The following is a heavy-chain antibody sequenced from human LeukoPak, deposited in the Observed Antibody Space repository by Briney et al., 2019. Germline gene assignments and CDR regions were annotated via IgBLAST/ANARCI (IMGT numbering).Heavy chain of an antibody. J-gene: IGHJ4*02. CDR2: INPNSGGT. CDR1: GYTFTGYY. Sequence: ASVKVSCKASGYTFTGYYMHWVRQAPGQGLEWMGWINPNSGGTNYAQKFQGRVTMTRDTSISTAYMELSRLRSDDTAVYYCARVVIGLLWFGELLPFDYWGRGTLVTVSS. V-gene: IGHV1-2*02. CDR3: ARVVIGLLWFGELLPFDY. D-gene: IGHD3-10*01.